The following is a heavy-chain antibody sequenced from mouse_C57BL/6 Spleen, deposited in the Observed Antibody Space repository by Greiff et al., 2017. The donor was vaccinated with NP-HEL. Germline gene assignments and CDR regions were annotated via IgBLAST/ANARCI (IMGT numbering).Heavy chain of an antibody. CDR3: ARHFGDYYGSSYGGAMDY. Sequence: VQLQQSGAELVKPGASVKLSCTASGFNIKDYYMHWVKQRTEQGLEWIGRIDPEDGETKYAPKFQGKATITADTSSNTAYLQLSSLTSEDTAVYYCARHFGDYYGSSYGGAMDYWGQGISVTVSS. J-gene: IGHJ4*01. CDR1: GFNIKDYY. CDR2: IDPEDGET. D-gene: IGHD1-1*01. V-gene: IGHV14-2*01.